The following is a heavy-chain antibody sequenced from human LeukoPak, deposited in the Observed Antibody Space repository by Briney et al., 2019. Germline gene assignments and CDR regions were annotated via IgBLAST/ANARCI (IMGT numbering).Heavy chain of an antibody. Sequence: SETLSLTCTVSGGSISSYYWSWIRQPPGKGLEWVGYIYYSGSTNYNPSLKSRVTISVDTSKNQFSLKLSSVTAADTAVYSCARTRGYSGYDLFDYWGQGTLVTVSS. J-gene: IGHJ4*02. CDR1: GGSISSYY. CDR2: IYYSGST. V-gene: IGHV4-59*01. D-gene: IGHD5-12*01. CDR3: ARTRGYSGYDLFDY.